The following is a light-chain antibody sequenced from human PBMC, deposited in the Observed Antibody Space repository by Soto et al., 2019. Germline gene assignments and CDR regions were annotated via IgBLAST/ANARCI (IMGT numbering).Light chain of an antibody. V-gene: IGKV3-15*01. CDR3: HQYNNWPPIT. Sequence: EIVLTQSPGTLSLSPGERATLSCRASQSVSSSYLAWYQQKPGQAPRLLIYGASTRATGVPPRFSGSGSGTEFTLTISSLQSEDFAVYYCHQYNNWPPITFGQGTRLEIK. CDR2: GAS. CDR1: QSVSSSY. J-gene: IGKJ5*01.